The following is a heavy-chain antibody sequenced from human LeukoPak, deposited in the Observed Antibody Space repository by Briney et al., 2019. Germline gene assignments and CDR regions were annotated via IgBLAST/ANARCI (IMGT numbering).Heavy chain of an antibody. CDR3: ARDSYYAMDV. V-gene: IGHV3-30*03. Sequence: GGSLRLSCAASGFTFSSYGIHWVRQAPGKGLEWVAVISFDGTNKYYADSVKGRFTISRDNSKNTVYLQMNSLRVEDTAVYYCARDSYYAMDVRGQGTTVTVSS. CDR2: ISFDGTNK. J-gene: IGHJ6*02. CDR1: GFTFSSYG.